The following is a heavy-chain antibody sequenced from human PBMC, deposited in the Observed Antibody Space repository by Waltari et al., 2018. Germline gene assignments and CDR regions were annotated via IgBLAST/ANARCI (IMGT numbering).Heavy chain of an antibody. D-gene: IGHD2-2*01. CDR1: GASLTSRIFF. Sequence: QVQLQESGPGLVKPSETLSLTCPVSGASLTSRIFFWGWIRQPPGKGLEWLGSIYFSGTTYYNPSLKRRVTMSVDTSKNQFSLQLTSVTAADTAVYYCARPMIPSVRGWFDPWGPGTLVTVSS. CDR3: ARPMIPSVRGWFDP. J-gene: IGHJ5*02. CDR2: IYFSGTT. V-gene: IGHV4-39*01.